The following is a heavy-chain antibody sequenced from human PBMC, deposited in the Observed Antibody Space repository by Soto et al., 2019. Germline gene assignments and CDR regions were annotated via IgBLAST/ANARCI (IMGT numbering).Heavy chain of an antibody. D-gene: IGHD3-3*02. J-gene: IGHJ5*02. CDR2: IFYLGSS. CDR1: GDSIISSDFY. V-gene: IGHV4-39*01. CDR3: ARHSLALRKNNRFDP. Sequence: SETLSLTCTHPGDSIISSDFYWGWVRQPPGKGLEWIGSIFYLGSSYYNPSLKSRVTMSVDTSKNQFSLRLRSVTAADTALYFCARHSLALRKNNRFDPWGQGSMVT.